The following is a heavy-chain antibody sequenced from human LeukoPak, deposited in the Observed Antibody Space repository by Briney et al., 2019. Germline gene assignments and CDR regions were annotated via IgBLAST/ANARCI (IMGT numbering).Heavy chain of an antibody. CDR1: GGSFSGYY. CDR2: INHSGST. J-gene: IGHJ5*02. Sequence: SETLSLTCAVYGGSFSGYYWIWIRQPPGKGLEWIGEINHSGSTNYNPSLKSRVTISVDTSKNQFSLKLSSVTAADTAVYYCARHKRPGRLWEDTAIWGWFDPWGQGTLVTVSS. V-gene: IGHV4-34*01. CDR3: ARHKRPGRLWEDTAIWGWFDP. D-gene: IGHD5-18*01.